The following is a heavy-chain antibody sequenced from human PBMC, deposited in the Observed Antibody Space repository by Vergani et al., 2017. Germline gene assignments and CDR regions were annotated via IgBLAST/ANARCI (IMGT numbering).Heavy chain of an antibody. D-gene: IGHD2/OR15-2a*01. CDR2: IWDDGSKK. CDR1: GCSFSCYG. J-gene: IGHJ4*02. Sequence: QVQVVASGGGVVQPGRSLRLACAASGCSFSCYGMHWVRLIPGKGLEWVALIWDDGSKKNYGDSMKGRFTISRDNSKDTLYLEMNSLRGEDSAVYYCVRHSWFRSCKSVNCSSWDYWGQGTPVTVSS. CDR3: VRHSWFRSCKSVNCSSWDY. V-gene: IGHV3-33*01.